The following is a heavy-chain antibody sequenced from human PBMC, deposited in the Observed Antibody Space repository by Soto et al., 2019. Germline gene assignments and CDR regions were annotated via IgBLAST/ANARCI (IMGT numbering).Heavy chain of an antibody. CDR2: INPSGGST. D-gene: IGHD1-1*01. J-gene: IGHJ4*02. CDR1: GYTYSSYY. Sequence: ASLEVSCNPSGYTYSSYYMHWVRQAPGQGLEWMAIINPSGGSTSFAQKVQGRGTMTRHTSTSTVYMELSRLRYQHTAVYYCASSEVQSRGNEYWGQGPLVNVCS. CDR3: ASSEVQSRGNEY. V-gene: IGHV1-46*01.